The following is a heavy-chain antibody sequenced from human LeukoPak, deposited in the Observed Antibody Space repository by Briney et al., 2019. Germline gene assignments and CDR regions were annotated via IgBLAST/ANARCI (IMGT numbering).Heavy chain of an antibody. Sequence: GESLKISCKGSGYSFTSYWIGWVRQMPGKGLEWMGIIYPGDSDTRYSPSFQGQVTISADTSITTAYLQWTSLKASDSAMYYCARAAAAGTDYWGQGALVTVSS. CDR3: ARAAAAGTDY. CDR1: GYSFTSYW. J-gene: IGHJ4*02. V-gene: IGHV5-51*01. CDR2: IYPGDSDT. D-gene: IGHD6-13*01.